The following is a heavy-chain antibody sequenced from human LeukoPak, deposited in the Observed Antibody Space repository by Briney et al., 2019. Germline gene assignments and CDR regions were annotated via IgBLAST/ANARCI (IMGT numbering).Heavy chain of an antibody. CDR3: ARDAAYGDYPFDY. J-gene: IGHJ4*02. Sequence: SETQSLTCTVSGGSVSSGSYYWSWIRQPPGEGLEWIGYIYYSGSTNYNPSLKSRVTISVDTSKNQFSLKLSSVTAADTAVYYCARDAAYGDYPFDYWGQGTLVTVSS. CDR1: GGSVSSGSYY. D-gene: IGHD4-17*01. CDR2: IYYSGST. V-gene: IGHV4-61*01.